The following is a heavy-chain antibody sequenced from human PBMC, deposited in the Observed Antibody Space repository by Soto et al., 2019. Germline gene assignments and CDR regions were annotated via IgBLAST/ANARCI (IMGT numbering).Heavy chain of an antibody. J-gene: IGHJ4*02. CDR1: GFTFDDYA. CDR3: AKDWDYGDHGGGGYFDY. V-gene: IGHV3-9*01. Sequence: DVQLVESGGGLVQPGRSLRLSCAASGFTFDDYAMHWVRQAPGKGLEWVSGISWNSGSIGYADSVKGRFTISRDNAKNSLYLQMNSLRAEDTALYYYAKDWDYGDHGGGGYFDYWGQGTLVTVSS. CDR2: ISWNSGSI. D-gene: IGHD4-17*01.